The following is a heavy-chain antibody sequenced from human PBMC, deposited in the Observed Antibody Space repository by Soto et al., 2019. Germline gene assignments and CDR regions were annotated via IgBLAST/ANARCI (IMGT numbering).Heavy chain of an antibody. CDR3: ARDLEYCSGGSCYTWLGAFDI. V-gene: IGHV3-53*01. CDR1: GFTVSSNY. J-gene: IGHJ3*02. Sequence: GGSLRLSCAASGFTVSSNYMSWVRQAPGKGLEWVSVIYSGGSTYYADSVKGRLTISRDNSKNTLYLQMNSLKAEDTAVYYCARDLEYCSGGSCYTWLGAFDIWGQGTMVTVSS. D-gene: IGHD2-15*01. CDR2: IYSGGST.